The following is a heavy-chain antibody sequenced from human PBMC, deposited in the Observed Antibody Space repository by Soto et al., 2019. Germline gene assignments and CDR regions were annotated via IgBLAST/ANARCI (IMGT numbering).Heavy chain of an antibody. J-gene: IGHJ4*02. CDR3: ARSRIVMIVVGVPYFVDS. CDR1: GFTFSSYT. CDR2: ISGNGEST. Sequence: EVQLLESGGGLVQPGGSLRLSCAASGFTFSSYTMTWVRQAPGTGPEWVSSISGNGESTKYADSVKGRFTISRDNSKNTLYLQINSLRAEATAVDYCARSRIVMIVVGVPYFVDSWGQGALVTVSS. D-gene: IGHD3-22*01. V-gene: IGHV3-23*01.